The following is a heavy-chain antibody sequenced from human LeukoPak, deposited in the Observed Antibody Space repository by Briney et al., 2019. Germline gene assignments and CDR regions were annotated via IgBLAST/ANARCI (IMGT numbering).Heavy chain of an antibody. Sequence: PSETLSLTCAVYGGSFSGYYWSWIRQPPGKGLEWIGEINHSGSTNYNPSLKSRVTISVDTSKNQFSLKLSSVTAADTAVYYCARASRIVGATMGNNNDAFDIWGQGPMVTVSS. CDR1: GGSFSGYY. CDR2: INHSGST. J-gene: IGHJ3*02. CDR3: ARASRIVGATMGNNNDAFDI. V-gene: IGHV4-34*01. D-gene: IGHD1-26*01.